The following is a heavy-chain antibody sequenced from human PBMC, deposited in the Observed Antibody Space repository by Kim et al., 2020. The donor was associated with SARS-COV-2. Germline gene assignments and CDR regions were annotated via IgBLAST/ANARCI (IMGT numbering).Heavy chain of an antibody. J-gene: IGHJ4*02. CDR2: INPNSGGT. CDR3: ASRFCTNGVCYTPFDY. Sequence: ASVKVSCKASGYTFTGYYMHWVRQAPGQWLEWMGWINPNSGGTNYAQKFQGRVTMTRDTSISTAYMELSRLRSDDTAVYYCASRFCTNGVCYTPFDYWGQGTLVTVSS. D-gene: IGHD2-8*01. CDR1: GYTFTGYY. V-gene: IGHV1-2*02.